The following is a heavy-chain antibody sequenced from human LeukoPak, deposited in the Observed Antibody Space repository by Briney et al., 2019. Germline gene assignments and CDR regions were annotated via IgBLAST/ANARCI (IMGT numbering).Heavy chain of an antibody. CDR2: IYYSGST. Sequence: PSETLSLTCTVSGGSISSYYWSWIRQPPGKGLEWVGCIYYSGSTNYNPSLKSGGTISVDTSKNQFSLKLSSVTAADTAVYYCARHYQPEYSGYDSAFDIWGQGTMVTVSS. CDR3: ARHYQPEYSGYDSAFDI. V-gene: IGHV4-59*08. CDR1: GGSISSYY. D-gene: IGHD5-12*01. J-gene: IGHJ3*02.